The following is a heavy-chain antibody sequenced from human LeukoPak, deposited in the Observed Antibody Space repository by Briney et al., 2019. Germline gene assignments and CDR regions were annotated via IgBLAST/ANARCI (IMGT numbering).Heavy chain of an antibody. V-gene: IGHV1-69*05. CDR3: ARDNSGSYSSYYFDY. J-gene: IGHJ4*02. Sequence: ASVKASCKASGGTFSSYAISWVRQAPGQGLEWMGRIIPIFGTANYAQKFQGRVTITTDESTSTAYMELSSLRSEDTAVYYCARDNSGSYSSYYFDYWGQGTLVTVSS. D-gene: IGHD1-26*01. CDR1: GGTFSSYA. CDR2: IIPIFGTA.